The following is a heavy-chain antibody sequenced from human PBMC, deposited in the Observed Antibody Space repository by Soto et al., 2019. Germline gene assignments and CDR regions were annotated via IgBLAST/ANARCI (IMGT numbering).Heavy chain of an antibody. CDR2: IKQDGSEK. V-gene: IGHV3-7*05. Sequence: GGSLRLSCAASGFTFSSYWMSWVRQAPGKGLEWVANIKQDGSEKYYVDSVKGRFTISRDNAKNSLYLQMNSLRAEDTAVYYCARDGGWYSSSWYDYWGQGTLVTVSS. J-gene: IGHJ4*02. D-gene: IGHD6-13*01. CDR3: ARDGGWYSSSWYDY. CDR1: GFTFSSYW.